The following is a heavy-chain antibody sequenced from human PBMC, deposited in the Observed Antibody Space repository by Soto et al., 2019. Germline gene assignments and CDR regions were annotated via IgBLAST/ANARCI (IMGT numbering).Heavy chain of an antibody. V-gene: IGHV1-69*13. D-gene: IGHD4-17*01. CDR3: ARDSPPNYGDYASSGMDV. CDR2: IIPIFGTA. Sequence: SVKVSCKASGGTFSSYAISWVRQAPGQGLEWMGGIIPIFGTANYAQKFQGRVTITADESTSTVYMELSSLRSEDTAVYYCARDSPPNYGDYASSGMDVWGQGTTVTVSS. CDR1: GGTFSSYA. J-gene: IGHJ6*02.